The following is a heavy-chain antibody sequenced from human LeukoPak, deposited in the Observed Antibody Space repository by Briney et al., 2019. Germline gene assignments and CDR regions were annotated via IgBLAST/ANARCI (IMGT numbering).Heavy chain of an antibody. D-gene: IGHD3-22*01. CDR3: ARLYYYDSAGSFFDY. CDR1: GGSISSYY. CDR2: IYYSGST. V-gene: IGHV4-59*01. Sequence: PSETLSLTCTVSGGSISSYYWSWIRQPPGKGLEWIGCIYYSGSTNYNPSLKSRVTISVDTSKNQLSLKLSSVTAADTAVYYCARLYYYDSAGSFFDYWGQGTLVTVSS. J-gene: IGHJ4*02.